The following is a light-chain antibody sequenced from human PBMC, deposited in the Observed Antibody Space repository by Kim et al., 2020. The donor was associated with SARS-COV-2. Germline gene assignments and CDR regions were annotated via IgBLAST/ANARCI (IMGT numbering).Light chain of an antibody. CDR1: QSIRRF. J-gene: IGKJ1*01. V-gene: IGKV1-39*01. Sequence: ASVGDRVTITCRASQSIRRFLNWYQQNPGKAPKLLIYAASSLQSGVPSRFSGSGSGTDFTLVISNLQPGDFATYYCHQSYSTPWTFGQGTKVDIK. CDR3: HQSYSTPWT. CDR2: AAS.